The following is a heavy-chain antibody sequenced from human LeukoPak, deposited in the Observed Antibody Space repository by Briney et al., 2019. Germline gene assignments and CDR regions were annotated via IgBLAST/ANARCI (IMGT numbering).Heavy chain of an antibody. D-gene: IGHD3-10*01. CDR1: GFTFSSYA. Sequence: GRSLRLSCAASGFTFSSYAMSWVRQAPGKGLEWVSAISGSGGSTYYADSVKGRFTISRDNSKNTLYLQMNSLRAEDTAVYYCAKVGLWFRELADYWGQGTLVTVSS. J-gene: IGHJ4*02. V-gene: IGHV3-23*01. CDR3: AKVGLWFRELADY. CDR2: ISGSGGST.